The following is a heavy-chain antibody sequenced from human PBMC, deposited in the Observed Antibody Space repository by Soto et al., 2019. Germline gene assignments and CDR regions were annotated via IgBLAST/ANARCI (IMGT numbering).Heavy chain of an antibody. D-gene: IGHD6-13*01. Sequence: SVKVSCKASGGTFSSYTISWVRQAPGQGLEWMGRIIPILGIANYEQKFQGRVTITADKSTSTAYMELSSLRSEDTAVYYCARDRGQLVQDYWGQGTLVTVSS. J-gene: IGHJ4*02. CDR3: ARDRGQLVQDY. CDR1: GGTFSSYT. V-gene: IGHV1-69*04. CDR2: IIPILGIA.